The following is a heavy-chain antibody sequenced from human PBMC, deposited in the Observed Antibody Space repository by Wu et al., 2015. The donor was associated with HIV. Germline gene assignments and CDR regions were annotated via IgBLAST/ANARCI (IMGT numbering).Heavy chain of an antibody. CDR2: INPNSGGT. Sequence: QVQLVQSGAEVKKPGASVKVSCKTSGYTFTGYYIHWVRQAPGQGLEWMGWINPNSGGTNYAQKFQGRVTMTRDTSISAVYMELSRLTSDDTAVYYCARDRYYGSGSYGDYWGQGTLVTVSS. CDR1: GYTFTGYY. D-gene: IGHD3-10*01. CDR3: ARDRYYGSGSYGDY. V-gene: IGHV1-2*02. J-gene: IGHJ4*02.